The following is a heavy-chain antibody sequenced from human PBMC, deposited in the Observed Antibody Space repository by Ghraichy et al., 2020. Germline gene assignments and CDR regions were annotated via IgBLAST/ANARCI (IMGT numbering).Heavy chain of an antibody. CDR2: IWYDGSNK. D-gene: IGHD2-2*01. CDR1: GFTFSSYG. Sequence: GESLNISCAASGFTFSSYGMHWVRQAPGKGLEWVAVIWYDGSNKYYADSVKGRFTISRDNSKNTLYLQMNSLRAEDTAVYYCARAQGPARKLEFIFDYWGQGTLVTVSS. J-gene: IGHJ4*02. CDR3: ARAQGPARKLEFIFDY. V-gene: IGHV3-33*01.